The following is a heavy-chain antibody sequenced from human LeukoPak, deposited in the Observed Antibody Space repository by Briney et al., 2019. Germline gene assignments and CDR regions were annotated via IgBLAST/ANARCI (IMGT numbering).Heavy chain of an antibody. CDR1: GYTFTGYY. D-gene: IGHD3-22*01. CDR2: INPNSGGT. Sequence: ASVKVSCKASGYTFTGYYMHWVRQAPGQGLEWMGWINPNSGGTNYAQKFQGWVTMTRDTSISTAYMELSRLRSDDTAVYYCARGPPHHYYDSSGQGVWFDPWGQGTLVTVSS. J-gene: IGHJ5*02. CDR3: ARGPPHHYYDSSGQGVWFDP. V-gene: IGHV1-2*04.